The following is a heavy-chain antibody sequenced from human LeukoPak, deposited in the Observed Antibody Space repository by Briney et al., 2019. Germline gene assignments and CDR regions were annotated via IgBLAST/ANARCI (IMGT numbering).Heavy chain of an antibody. Sequence: GGSLRLSCAASGFTFSDYDMYWVGQVQGKVLEWASAIGTAGDTYYTGSVKGRFTISRENAKNSLYLQMNSLRAGDTAVYYCARVAKERVGGVYYFDYWGQGTLVTVSS. V-gene: IGHV3-13*01. CDR3: ARVAKERVGGVYYFDY. CDR1: GFTFSDYD. D-gene: IGHD1-1*01. J-gene: IGHJ4*02. CDR2: IGTAGDT.